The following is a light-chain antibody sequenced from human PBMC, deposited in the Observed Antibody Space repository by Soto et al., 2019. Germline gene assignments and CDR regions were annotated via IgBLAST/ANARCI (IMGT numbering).Light chain of an antibody. CDR1: QSVSSD. J-gene: IGKJ1*01. V-gene: IGKV3-15*01. Sequence: IVMTQSPGALSVSPWQGSTLSVRASQSVSSDLAWYHHRPGRAPRLLIYRASARATGIPARISGSGSGTEFTLTISSLQSEDCAVYYCQQYSDWPRTFGQGTKVDIK. CDR2: RAS. CDR3: QQYSDWPRT.